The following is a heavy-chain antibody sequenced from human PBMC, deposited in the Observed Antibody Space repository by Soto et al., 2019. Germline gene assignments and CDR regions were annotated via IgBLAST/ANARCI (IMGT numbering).Heavy chain of an antibody. J-gene: IGHJ4*02. V-gene: IGHV3-48*03. CDR2: ISSSGSTI. D-gene: IGHD3-16*01. CDR1: GFTFSSYE. Sequence: GGSLRLSCAASGFTFSSYEMNWVRQAPGKGLEWVSYISSSGSTIYYADSVKGRFTISRDNAKNSLYLQMNSLRVEDTAIYYCARTWIRFGPNDYWGQGAPVTVSS. CDR3: ARTWIRFGPNDY.